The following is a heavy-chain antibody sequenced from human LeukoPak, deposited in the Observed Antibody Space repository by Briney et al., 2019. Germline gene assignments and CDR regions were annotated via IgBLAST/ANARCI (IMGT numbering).Heavy chain of an antibody. CDR2: ISAYNGNT. J-gene: IGHJ3*02. V-gene: IGHV1-18*01. Sequence: RASVKVSCKASGYTFTSYGISWVRQAPGQGLEWMGWISAYNGNTNYAQKLQGRVTMTTDTSTSTAYMELRSLRSDDTAVYYCARETRITMVRGVKYDAFDIWGQGTMVTVSS. CDR1: GYTFTSYG. CDR3: ARETRITMVRGVKYDAFDI. D-gene: IGHD3-10*01.